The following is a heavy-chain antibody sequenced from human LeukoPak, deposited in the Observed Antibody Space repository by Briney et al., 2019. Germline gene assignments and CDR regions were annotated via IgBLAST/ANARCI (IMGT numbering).Heavy chain of an antibody. CDR1: GFTFSSYW. Sequence: GGSLRLSCAASGFTFSSYWMSWVRQAPGKGLEWVANIKQDGSEKYYVDSVKGRFTISRDNSKNTLYLQMNSLRAEDTAVYYCARGSAAGYSYGNYFDYWGQGTLVTVSS. J-gene: IGHJ4*02. CDR2: IKQDGSEK. V-gene: IGHV3-7*01. CDR3: ARGSAAGYSYGNYFDY. D-gene: IGHD5-18*01.